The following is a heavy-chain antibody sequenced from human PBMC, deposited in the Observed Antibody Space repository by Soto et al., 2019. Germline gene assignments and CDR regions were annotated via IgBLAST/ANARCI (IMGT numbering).Heavy chain of an antibody. D-gene: IGHD2-2*01. CDR1: GFTFSSYS. CDR3: ARDVSIVVVPAAMGHYYMDV. Sequence: GGSLRLSCAASGFTFSSYSMNWVRQAPGKGLEWVSYISSSSSTIYYADSVKGRFTISRDNAKNSLYLQMNSLRAEDTAVYYCARDVSIVVVPAAMGHYYMDVWGKGTTVTVSS. V-gene: IGHV3-48*01. J-gene: IGHJ6*03. CDR2: ISSSSSTI.